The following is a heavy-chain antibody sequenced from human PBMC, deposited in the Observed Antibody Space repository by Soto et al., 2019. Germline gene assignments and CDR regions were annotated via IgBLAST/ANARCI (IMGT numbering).Heavy chain of an antibody. CDR3: ARFTMVRGELGAKGYYYYGMDV. Sequence: TSETLSLTCAVSGGSISSSNWWSWVRQPPGKGLEWIGEIYHSGSTNYNPSLKSRVTISVDKSKNQFSLKLSSVTAADTAVYYCARFTMVRGELGAKGYYYYGMDVWGQGTTVTVSS. J-gene: IGHJ6*02. CDR2: IYHSGST. CDR1: GGSISSSNW. D-gene: IGHD3-10*01. V-gene: IGHV4-4*02.